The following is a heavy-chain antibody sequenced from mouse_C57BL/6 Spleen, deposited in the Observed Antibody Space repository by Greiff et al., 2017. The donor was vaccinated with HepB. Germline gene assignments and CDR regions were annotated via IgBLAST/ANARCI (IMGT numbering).Heavy chain of an antibody. CDR1: GFNIKDDY. V-gene: IGHV14-4*01. J-gene: IGHJ3*01. Sequence: EVQLQPSGAELVRPGASVKLSCTASGFNIKDDYMHWVKQRPEQGLEWIGWIDPENGDTEYASKFQGKATITADTSSNTAYLQLSSLPSEDTAVYYCTSTGAWFAYWGQGTLVTVSA. CDR3: TSTGAWFAY. CDR2: IDPENGDT. D-gene: IGHD4-1*02.